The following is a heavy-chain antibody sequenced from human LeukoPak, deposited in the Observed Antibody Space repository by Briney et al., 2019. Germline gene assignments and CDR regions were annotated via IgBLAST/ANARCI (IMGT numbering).Heavy chain of an antibody. D-gene: IGHD3-10*01. CDR2: IKSKTDGGTT. Sequence: PGGSLRLSCAASGFTFSNAWMSWVRQAPGKGLEWVGRIKSKTDGGTTDYAAPVKGRFTISRDDSKNTLYLQMNSLRAEDTAVYYCAKPRYYYGSGSPYYWGQGTLVTVSS. CDR1: GFTFSNAW. J-gene: IGHJ4*02. CDR3: AKPRYYYGSGSPYY. V-gene: IGHV3-15*01.